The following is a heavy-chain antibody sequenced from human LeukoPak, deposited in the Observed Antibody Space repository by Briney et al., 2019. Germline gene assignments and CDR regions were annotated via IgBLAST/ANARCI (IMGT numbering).Heavy chain of an antibody. V-gene: IGHV3-53*01. D-gene: IGHD6-19*01. CDR2: IYSGGST. CDR3: AREGAGYSSDP. CDR1: GFTVSSNY. J-gene: IGHJ5*02. Sequence: GGSLRLSCAASGFTVSSNYMSWVRQAPGKGLEWVSVIYSGGSTYYADSVRGRFTISRDNSKNTLYLQMNSLRAEDTAVYYCAREGAGYSSDPWGQGTLVTVSS.